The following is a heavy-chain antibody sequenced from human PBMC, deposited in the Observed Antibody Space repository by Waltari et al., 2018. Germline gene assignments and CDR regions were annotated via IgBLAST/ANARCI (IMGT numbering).Heavy chain of an antibody. CDR2: IDPEDGET. CDR1: GYTFIDYF. D-gene: IGHD3-10*01. CDR3: APLPGGSGQTFDY. Sequence: EVQLVQSGAEVKKPGATVKLSCKASGYTFIDYFMHWVQQATGKGLEWVGRIDPEDGETVYAEKFQGRVTITADTSTDTSYLELSSLRSDDTAVYYCAPLPGGSGQTFDYWGQGTLLTVSS. V-gene: IGHV1-69-2*01. J-gene: IGHJ4*02.